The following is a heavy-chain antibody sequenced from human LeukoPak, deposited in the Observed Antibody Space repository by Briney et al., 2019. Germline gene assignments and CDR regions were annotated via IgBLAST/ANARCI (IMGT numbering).Heavy chain of an antibody. D-gene: IGHD6-19*01. CDR2: IYPGDSDT. CDR3: ARRRGGTSGYDSGWTLFGY. V-gene: IGHV5-51*01. J-gene: IGHJ4*02. CDR1: GYSFTSNW. Sequence: GESLKISCKASGYSFTSNWIAWVRQMPGKGLEWMGIIYPGDSDTRYRPSFQGQVTISADKSINTAYLQWSSLKASDTAMYFCARRRGGTSGYDSGWTLFGYWGQGTLVTVSS.